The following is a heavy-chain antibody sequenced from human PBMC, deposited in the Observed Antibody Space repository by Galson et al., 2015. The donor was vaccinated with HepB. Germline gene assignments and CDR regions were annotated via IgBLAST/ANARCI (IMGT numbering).Heavy chain of an antibody. D-gene: IGHD3-22*01. J-gene: IGHJ4*02. CDR3: ARLDSSGYFY. CDR2: IYPGDSDT. CDR1: GYSFTSYW. Sequence: QSGAEVKKPGESLKISCKGSGYSFTSYWIGWVRQRPGKGLEWMGIIYPGDSDTTYSPSFQGQVTISVDKSIKTAYLHWSSLKASDTAMFYCARLDSSGYFYWGQGTLVTVSS. V-gene: IGHV5-51*01.